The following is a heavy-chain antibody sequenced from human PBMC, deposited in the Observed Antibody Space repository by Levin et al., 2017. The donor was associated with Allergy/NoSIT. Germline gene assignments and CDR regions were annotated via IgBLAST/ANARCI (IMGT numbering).Heavy chain of an antibody. Sequence: GGSLRLSCAVSGFTFSSYGMHWVRQAPGKGLEWVAVISYDGTNKYYADSVKGRFTISRDNSKNTLSLQMNSLRAEDTAVYYCAKAIGRVDYYNMDVWGQGTTVTVSS. CDR1: GFTFSSYG. CDR2: ISYDGTNK. CDR3: AKAIGRVDYYNMDV. J-gene: IGHJ6*02. D-gene: IGHD2-15*01. V-gene: IGHV3-30*18.